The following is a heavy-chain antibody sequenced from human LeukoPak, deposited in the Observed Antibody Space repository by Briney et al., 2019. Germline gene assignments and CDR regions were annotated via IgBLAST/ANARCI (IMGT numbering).Heavy chain of an antibody. J-gene: IGHJ4*02. CDR1: GFTFSYYF. D-gene: IGHD2-2*01. CDR2: IWSDGSSQ. Sequence: GSPRLSCVASGFTFSYYFMYWVRQAPGRGVGWVALIWSDGSSQYYADSVKGRFTISRDNSKNTLYLQMNSLRAEDTAVYYCASGVPAAIYWGQGTLVTVSS. CDR3: ASGVPAAIY. V-gene: IGHV3-33*01.